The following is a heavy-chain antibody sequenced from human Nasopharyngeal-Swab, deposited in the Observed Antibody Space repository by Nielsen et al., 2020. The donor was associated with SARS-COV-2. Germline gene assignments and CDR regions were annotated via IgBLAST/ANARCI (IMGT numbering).Heavy chain of an antibody. CDR1: GFTFSSYE. CDR3: AGASLSGSSTGRRAFDI. J-gene: IGHJ3*02. CDR2: ISSSGSTI. Sequence: GGSLRLSCVASGFTFSSYEMNWVRQAPGKGLEWVSYISSSGSTIYYADSVKGRFTISRDNAKNSLYLQMNSLRAEDTAVYYCAGASLSGSSTGRRAFDIWGQGTMVTVSS. V-gene: IGHV3-48*03. D-gene: IGHD1-26*01.